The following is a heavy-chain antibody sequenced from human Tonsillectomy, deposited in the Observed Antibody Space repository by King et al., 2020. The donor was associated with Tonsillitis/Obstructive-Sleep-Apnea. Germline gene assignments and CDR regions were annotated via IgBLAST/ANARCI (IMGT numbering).Heavy chain of an antibody. Sequence: VQLVESGGGLVQPGGSLRLSCSASGFTFSSYAMNLVRQAPGKGLEYVSAIILNWGSTYYADSVKGRFTISRYNSKNTLYLHMSSLRAEDTAEYYCVRPDCISTSCYVRSGGKYYYYYMDVWGKGTTVTVSS. CDR3: VRPDCISTSCYVRSGGKYYYYYMDV. D-gene: IGHD2-2*01. CDR1: GFTFSSYA. CDR2: IILNWGST. J-gene: IGHJ6*03. V-gene: IGHV3-64D*06.